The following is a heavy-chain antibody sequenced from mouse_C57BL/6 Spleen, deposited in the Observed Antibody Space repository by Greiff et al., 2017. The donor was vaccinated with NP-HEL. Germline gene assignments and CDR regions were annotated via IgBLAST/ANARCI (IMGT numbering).Heavy chain of an antibody. CDR3: ARGASITTVYYYYAMDY. V-gene: IGHV1-52*01. J-gene: IGHJ4*01. D-gene: IGHD1-1*01. CDR1: GYTFTSYW. CDR2: IDPSDSET. Sequence: VQLQQPGAELVRPGSSVKLSCKASGYTFTSYWMHWVKQRPIQGLEWIGNIDPSDSETHYNQKFKDKATLTVDKSSSTAYMQLSSLTSEDSAVYYCARGASITTVYYYYAMDYWGQGTSVTVSS.